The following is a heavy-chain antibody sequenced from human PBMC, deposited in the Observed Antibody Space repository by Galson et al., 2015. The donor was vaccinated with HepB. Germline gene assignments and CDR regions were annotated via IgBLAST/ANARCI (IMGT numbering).Heavy chain of an antibody. J-gene: IGHJ3*01. CDR3: ARGGTTVTNLANQGGFDV. V-gene: IGHV3-33*01. CDR1: GFTFSSYG. CDR2: IWFDASNK. D-gene: IGHD4-17*01. Sequence: SLRLSCAASGFTFSSYGMHWVRQAPGKGLEWVAVIWFDASNKDYADSVKGRFTISRDNSKNTLSLQMNSLRAEDTAVYYCARGGTTVTNLANQGGFDVWGQGTMVTVSS.